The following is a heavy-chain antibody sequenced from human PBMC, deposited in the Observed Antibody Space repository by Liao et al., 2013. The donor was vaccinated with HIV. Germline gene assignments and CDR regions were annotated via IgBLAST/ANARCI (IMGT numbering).Heavy chain of an antibody. CDR1: GGSFSSYY. CDR3: AVGDSWYNGWVY. Sequence: QAQLQQWGAGLLKPSETLSLTCTSYGGSFSSYYWSWIRQSPGKGLEWMGEINHGGSTKYNPSLKSRVTISVDLSKNQFSLKLTTVTAADTAVYYCAVGDSWYNGWVYWGQGTQVTVSS. D-gene: IGHD6-13*01. CDR2: INHGGST. V-gene: IGHV4-34*01. J-gene: IGHJ4*02.